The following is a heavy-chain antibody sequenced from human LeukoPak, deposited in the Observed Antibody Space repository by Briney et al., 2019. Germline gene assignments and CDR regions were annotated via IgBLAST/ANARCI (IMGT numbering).Heavy chain of an antibody. V-gene: IGHV1-2*02. Sequence: GASVKLSCKASGYTFTGYYMHWVRQAPGQGLEWMGWINPNSGGTNYAQKFQGRVTMTRDTSISTAYMELSRLRSDDTAVYYCARRGYSYGYYYYYMDVWGKGTTVTVSS. CDR3: ARRGYSYGYYYYYMDV. D-gene: IGHD5-18*01. CDR2: INPNSGGT. CDR1: GYTFTGYY. J-gene: IGHJ6*03.